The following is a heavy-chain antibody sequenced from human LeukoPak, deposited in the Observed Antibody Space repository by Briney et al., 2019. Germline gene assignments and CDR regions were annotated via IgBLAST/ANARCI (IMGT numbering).Heavy chain of an antibody. Sequence: GGSLRLSCAASGFTFSSYAMSWVRQAPGKGLEWVSCISDSGGTTYYADSVKGRFTISRDNSKNTLYLQMNSLRAEDTAVYYCAKDLGTGRMTIFGVVVLGIDYWGQGTLVTVSS. CDR1: GFTFSSYA. D-gene: IGHD3-3*01. J-gene: IGHJ4*02. CDR3: AKDLGTGRMTIFGVVVLGIDY. CDR2: ISDSGGTT. V-gene: IGHV3-23*01.